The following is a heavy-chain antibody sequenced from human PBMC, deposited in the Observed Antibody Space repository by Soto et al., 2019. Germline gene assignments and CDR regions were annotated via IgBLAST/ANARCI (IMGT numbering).Heavy chain of an antibody. CDR2: IYYSGST. CDR3: ARQYYYDSSGYPRFDY. CDR1: GGSISSSSYY. D-gene: IGHD3-22*01. J-gene: IGHJ4*02. V-gene: IGHV4-39*01. Sequence: LSLTCTVSGGSISSSSYYWGWIRQPPGKGLEWIGSIYYSGSTYYNPSLKSRVTISVDTSKNQFSLKLSSVTAADTAVYYCARQYYYDSSGYPRFDYWGQVTLVTVSS.